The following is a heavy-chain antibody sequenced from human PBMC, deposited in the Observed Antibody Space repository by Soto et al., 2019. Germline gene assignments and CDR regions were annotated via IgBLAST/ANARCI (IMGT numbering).Heavy chain of an antibody. V-gene: IGHV3-49*04. Sequence: GGSLRLSCTASGFTFGDYAMIWVRQAPGKGLEWVGFIRSKAYGGTTEYAASVKGRFTISRDDSKSIAYLQMNSLKTEDTAVYYCTRDALLSYYYYYGMDVWGQGTTVTSP. CDR1: GFTFGDYA. CDR3: TRDALLSYYYYYGMDV. J-gene: IGHJ6*02. CDR2: IRSKAYGGTT.